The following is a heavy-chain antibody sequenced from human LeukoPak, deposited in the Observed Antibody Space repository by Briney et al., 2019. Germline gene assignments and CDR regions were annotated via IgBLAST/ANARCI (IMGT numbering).Heavy chain of an antibody. CDR3: AKGTGYRRGWYLDYFDY. V-gene: IGHV3-23*01. Sequence: GGSLRLSCAASGFTFSSYAMSWGRQAPGRGLERGSDISGSGGSTYYADSVKGRFTISRDNSKNTQYLQMTSLRAEDPAVYYCAKGTGYRRGWYLDYFDYWGQGTLVTVSS. D-gene: IGHD6-19*01. J-gene: IGHJ4*02. CDR1: GFTFSSYA. CDR2: ISGSGGST.